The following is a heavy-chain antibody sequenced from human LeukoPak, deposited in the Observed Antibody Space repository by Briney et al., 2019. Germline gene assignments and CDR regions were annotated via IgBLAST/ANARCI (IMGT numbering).Heavy chain of an antibody. D-gene: IGHD6-13*01. CDR2: IIPILGIA. V-gene: IGHV1-69*04. J-gene: IGHJ4*02. CDR1: GGTFSSYA. Sequence: SVKVSCKASGGTFSSYAISWVRQAHGQGLEWMGRIIPILGIANYAQKFQGRVTITADKSTSTAYMELSSLRSEDTAVYYCAGIAAAGTIDFDYWGQGTLVTVSS. CDR3: AGIAAAGTIDFDY.